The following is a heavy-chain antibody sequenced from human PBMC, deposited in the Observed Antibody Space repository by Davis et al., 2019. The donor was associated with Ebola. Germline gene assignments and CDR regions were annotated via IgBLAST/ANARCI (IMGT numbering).Heavy chain of an antibody. CDR2: IYHSGST. D-gene: IGHD3-22*01. J-gene: IGHJ4*02. CDR3: ARDYYDSSGYLYYFDS. Sequence: MPSDPLSPTCPVPGDSTSSSNWWSWVRQPPGKWLEWLGEIYHSGSTNYNPSLKSRVTISVDKAKNQFPLKLNSVTAADTAVYHCARDYYDSSGYLYYFDSWGQGTLVTVSS. CDR1: GDSTSSSNW. V-gene: IGHV4-4*02.